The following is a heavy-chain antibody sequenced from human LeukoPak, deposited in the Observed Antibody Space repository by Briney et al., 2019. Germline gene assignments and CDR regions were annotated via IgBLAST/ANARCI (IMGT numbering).Heavy chain of an antibody. D-gene: IGHD3-10*01. CDR3: ARAGLGEFDY. CDR2: ISSSGSTI. Sequence: GGSLRLSCAASGFTFSSNEMNWVRQAPGKGLECVSYISSSGSTIYYADSVKGRFTNSRDNAKSSLYLQMSSLRAEDTAVYYCARAGLGEFDYWGQGTLVTVSS. J-gene: IGHJ4*02. V-gene: IGHV3-48*03. CDR1: GFTFSSNE.